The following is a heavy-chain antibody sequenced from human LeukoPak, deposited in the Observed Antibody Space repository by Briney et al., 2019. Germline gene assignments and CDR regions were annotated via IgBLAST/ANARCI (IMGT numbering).Heavy chain of an antibody. J-gene: IGHJ4*02. CDR3: ALGSSGYYFDY. CDR1: GLTFSSYG. V-gene: IGHV3-23*03. CDR2: IYSGGAT. Sequence: GGSLRLSCAASGLTFSSYGMSWVRQAPGKGLEWVSVIYSGGATYYADSVKGRFTISRDNSKNTLYLQMNSLRAEDTAVYYCALGSSGYYFDYWGQGTLFTVSS. D-gene: IGHD3-22*01.